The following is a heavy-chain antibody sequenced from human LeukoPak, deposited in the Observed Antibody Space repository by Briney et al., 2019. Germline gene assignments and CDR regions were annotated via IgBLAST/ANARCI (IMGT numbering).Heavy chain of an antibody. V-gene: IGHV3-21*01. D-gene: IGHD2-8*02. CDR1: GFTFSSYS. Sequence: GGSLRLSCAASGFTFSSYSMNWVRQAPGKGLEWVSSISSSSSYIYYADSVKGRFTISRDNAKNSLYLQMSSLRAEDTAVYYCARDLVHAEYFQHWGQGTLVTVSS. CDR3: ARDLVHAEYFQH. J-gene: IGHJ1*01. CDR2: ISSSSSYI.